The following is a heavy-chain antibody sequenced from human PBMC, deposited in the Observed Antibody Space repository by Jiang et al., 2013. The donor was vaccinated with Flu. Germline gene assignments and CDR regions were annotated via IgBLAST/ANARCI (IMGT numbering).Heavy chain of an antibody. J-gene: IGHJ2*01. V-gene: IGHV4-59*08. Sequence: SGLVKPSETLSLTCTVSGGSISSYYWSWIRQPPGKGLEWIGYIYYSGSTNYNPSLKSRVTISVDTSKNQFSLKLSSVTAADTAVYYCARLPSIWFQRGYFDLWGRGTLVTVSS. CDR3: ARLPSIWFQRGYFDL. CDR1: GGSISSYY. D-gene: IGHD6-13*01. CDR2: IYYSGST.